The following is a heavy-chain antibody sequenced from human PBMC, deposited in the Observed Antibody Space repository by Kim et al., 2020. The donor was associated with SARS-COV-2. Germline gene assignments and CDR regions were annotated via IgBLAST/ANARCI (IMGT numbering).Heavy chain of an antibody. CDR2: ISGSGGST. CDR3: AKSVAGTTWYFDY. Sequence: GGSLRLSCAASGFTFSSYAMSWVRQTPGKGLEWVSAISGSGGSTYYADSVKGRFTISRDNSKNTLYLQMNSLRAEDTAVYYCAKSVAGTTWYFDYWGQGTLVTVSS. CDR1: GFTFSSYA. J-gene: IGHJ4*02. D-gene: IGHD6-19*01. V-gene: IGHV3-23*01.